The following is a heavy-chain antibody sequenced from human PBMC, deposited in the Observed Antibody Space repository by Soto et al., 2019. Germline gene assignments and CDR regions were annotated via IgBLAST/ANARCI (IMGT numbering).Heavy chain of an antibody. Sequence: SDTLSLTCTVSGGSISSYYWSWIRQPPGKGLEWIGYIYYSGSTNYNPSLKSRVTMSVDTSKNQFSLKLRSVTAADSALYYCARQRTSVVTQAYFDSWGQGSLVTVSS. V-gene: IGHV4-59*08. J-gene: IGHJ4*02. D-gene: IGHD2-21*02. CDR2: IYYSGST. CDR1: GGSISSYY. CDR3: ARQRTSVVTQAYFDS.